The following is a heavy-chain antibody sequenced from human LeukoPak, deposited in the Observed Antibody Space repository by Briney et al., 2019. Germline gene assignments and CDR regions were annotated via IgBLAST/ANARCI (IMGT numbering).Heavy chain of an antibody. CDR2: IYYSGST. CDR1: GGSISSYY. V-gene: IGHV4-59*01. CDR3: ARTVNYYDSSGSQGFDY. D-gene: IGHD3-22*01. J-gene: IGHJ4*02. Sequence: PSETLSLTCTVSGGSISSYYWSWIRQTPGKGLEWIRYIYYSGSTNYNPSLKSRVTISVDTSKNQFSLKLSSVTAADTAVYYCARTVNYYDSSGSQGFDYWGQGTLVTVSS.